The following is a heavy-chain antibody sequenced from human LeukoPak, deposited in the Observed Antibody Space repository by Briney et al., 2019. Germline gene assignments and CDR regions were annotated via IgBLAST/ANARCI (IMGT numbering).Heavy chain of an antibody. CDR1: GGTFSGYY. CDR3: AREERGKFKSVVPAAVLDY. D-gene: IGHD2-2*01. J-gene: IGHJ4*02. V-gene: IGHV4-34*01. Sequence: SETLSLTCAVYGGTFSGYYWRWIRQPPGKGREWLGEINHSGGTNYNPSLKGRVIMSVDTSKNQFSLKLSSVTAADTAVYYCAREERGKFKSVVPAAVLDYWGQGTLVTVSS. CDR2: INHSGGT.